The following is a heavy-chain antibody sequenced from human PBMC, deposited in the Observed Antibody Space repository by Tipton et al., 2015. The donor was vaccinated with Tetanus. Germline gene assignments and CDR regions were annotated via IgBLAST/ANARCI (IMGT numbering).Heavy chain of an antibody. CDR3: ARGGRPSEGFGL. J-gene: IGHJ3*01. CDR1: GFTFKSYT. Sequence: SLRLSCVASGFTFKSYTLNWVRQAPGKGLEWVSSISGNSGYKYYADSVKGRFTVSRDNAENSVYLQMSSLRDEDTAVYYCARGGRPSEGFGLWGQGTMVAVSS. V-gene: IGHV3-21*01. CDR2: ISGNSGYK.